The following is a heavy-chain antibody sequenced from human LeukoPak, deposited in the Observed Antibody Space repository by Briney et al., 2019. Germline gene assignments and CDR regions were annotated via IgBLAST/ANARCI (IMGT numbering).Heavy chain of an antibody. V-gene: IGHV3-48*01. D-gene: IGHD1-26*01. CDR3: ARDLREQAADY. CDR1: GFNFSTYS. CDR2: ICYSGTAI. J-gene: IGHJ4*02. Sequence: GGSLRLSCAASGFNFSTYSMTWFRQTPGKALEWISYICYSGTAIYYADSVKGRFTISRDNAKNSLYLQMNSLRAEDTAVYYCARDLREQAADYWGQGTLVTVSS.